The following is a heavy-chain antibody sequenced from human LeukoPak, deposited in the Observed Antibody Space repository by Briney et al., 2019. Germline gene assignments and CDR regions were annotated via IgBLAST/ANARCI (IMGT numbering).Heavy chain of an antibody. CDR3: ASLGGEIMHEYFQY. V-gene: IGHV1-69*04. CDR1: GYTFTSYG. CDR2: LVPIIGIA. J-gene: IGHJ1*01. Sequence: ASVKVSCKASGYTFTSYGISWVRQAPGHGLEWMGRLVPIIGIATYAQKFQDRLTITADTSTSTAYMELSSLTSEDTAIYYCASLGGEIMHEYFQYWGQGSLLTVSS.